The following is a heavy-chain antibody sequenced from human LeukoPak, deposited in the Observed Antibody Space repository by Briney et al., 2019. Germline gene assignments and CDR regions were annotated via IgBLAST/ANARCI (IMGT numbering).Heavy chain of an antibody. CDR2: MNPNSGNT. CDR1: GYTFTSYD. Sequence: ASVKVSCKASGYTFTSYDINWVRQATGQGLEWMGWMNPNSGNTGYAQKFQGRVTITRNTSISTAYMELSSLRSEDTAVYYCARGRLRYDFWSGYPVFDYWGQGTLVTVSS. D-gene: IGHD3-3*01. J-gene: IGHJ4*02. V-gene: IGHV1-8*03. CDR3: ARGRLRYDFWSGYPVFDY.